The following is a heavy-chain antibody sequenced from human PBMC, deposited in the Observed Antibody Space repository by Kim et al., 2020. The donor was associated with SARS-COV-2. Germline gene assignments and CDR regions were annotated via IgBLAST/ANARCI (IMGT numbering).Heavy chain of an antibody. V-gene: IGHV1-69*13. Sequence: SVKVSCKASGGTFSSYAISWVRQAPGQGLEWMGGIIPIFGTANYAQKFQGRVTITADESTSTAYMELSSLRSEDTAVYYCARADGRITIFGVVRHKSAFDIWGQGRMVTVSS. CDR1: GGTFSSYA. CDR2: IIPIFGTA. CDR3: ARADGRITIFGVVRHKSAFDI. D-gene: IGHD3-3*01. J-gene: IGHJ3*02.